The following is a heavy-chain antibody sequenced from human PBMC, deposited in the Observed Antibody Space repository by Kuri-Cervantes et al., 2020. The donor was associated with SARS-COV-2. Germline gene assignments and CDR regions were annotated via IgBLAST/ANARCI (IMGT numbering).Heavy chain of an antibody. Sequence: GESLKISCAASGFTFSSYAMSWVRQAPGKGLEWVSAISGSGGSTYYADSVKGRFTISRDNSKNTLYLQMNSLRAEDTAVYYCAKAFDYDFWSGYYTGTNWFAPWGHGNLVHGAS. J-gene: IGHJ5*02. D-gene: IGHD3-3*01. CDR1: GFTFSSYA. CDR3: AKAFDYDFWSGYYTGTNWFAP. V-gene: IGHV3-23*01. CDR2: ISGSGGST.